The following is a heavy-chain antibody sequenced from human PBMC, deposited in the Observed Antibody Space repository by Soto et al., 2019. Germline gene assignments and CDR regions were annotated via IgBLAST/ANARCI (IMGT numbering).Heavy chain of an antibody. CDR2: VYYSGST. V-gene: IGHV4-30-4*01. CDR3: ARMSYFYDKWYFDL. Sequence: QLQESGPGLVMPSQTLSLTCTVSGASINNNDYYWSWIRQTPGKGLDWIGYVYYSGSTDYIPSLKSRLSMSIDKSQNQFTLKLNSVTAADTATYYCARMSYFYDKWYFDLWGRGTLVTVSS. J-gene: IGHJ2*01. CDR1: GASINNNDYY. D-gene: IGHD3-22*01.